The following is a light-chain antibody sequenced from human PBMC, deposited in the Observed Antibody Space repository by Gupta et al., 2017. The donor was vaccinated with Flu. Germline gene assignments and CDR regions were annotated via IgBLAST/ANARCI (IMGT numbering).Light chain of an antibody. CDR3: QQVHYLPHT. J-gene: IGKJ5*01. CDR1: QDINYY. Sequence: PSSLSASVGDRVTITCQASQDINYYLNWYQQRPEKAPKLLIYETSNLETGVPSRFSGSGSGTHFTLTISSLQPEDIATYYCQQVHYLPHTFGLGTRLEI. V-gene: IGKV1-33*01. CDR2: ETS.